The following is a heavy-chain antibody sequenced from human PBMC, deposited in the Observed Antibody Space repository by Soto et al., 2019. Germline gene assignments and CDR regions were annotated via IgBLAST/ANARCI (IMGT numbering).Heavy chain of an antibody. D-gene: IGHD6-13*01. CDR1: GFTFSDHY. CDR2: ISSSGNSK. J-gene: IGHJ4*02. Sequence: QVQLVESGGGLVMPGESLRLSCAASGFTFSDHYMSWIRQAPGKGLEWVSYISSSGNSKYYADSVKGRFTVSRDNAENPLYLKMNSQRAEDTAVYYCARRAASGRHFDHWGQGTLVSVSS. V-gene: IGHV3-11*01. CDR3: ARRAASGRHFDH.